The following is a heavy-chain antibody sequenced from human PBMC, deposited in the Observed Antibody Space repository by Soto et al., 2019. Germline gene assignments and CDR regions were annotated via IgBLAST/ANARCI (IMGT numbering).Heavy chain of an antibody. V-gene: IGHV1-8*02. CDR2: MNPNSGNT. CDR3: ARGLPTRGFDWLYDY. J-gene: IGHJ4*02. CDR1: GGTFSSYA. Sequence: GASVKVSCKASGGTFSSYAISWVRQAPGQGLEWMGWMNPNSGNTGYAQKFQGRVTMTRNTSISTAYMELSSLRSEDTAVYYCARGLPTRGFDWLYDYWGQGTLVTVSS. D-gene: IGHD3-9*01.